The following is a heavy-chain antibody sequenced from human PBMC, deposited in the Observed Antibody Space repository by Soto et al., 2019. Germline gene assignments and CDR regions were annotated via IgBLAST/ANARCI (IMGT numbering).Heavy chain of an antibody. CDR1: GYTFTGYY. CDR3: ARDSSSSLGGYYYYGMDV. D-gene: IGHD6-6*01. Sequence: ASVKVSCKASGYTFTGYYIHWVRQAPGQGLEWMGWINPNSGGTNYAQKFQGWVTTTRDTSISTAYMELSRLRSDDTAVYYCARDSSSSLGGYYYYGMDVWGQGTTVTVSS. V-gene: IGHV1-2*04. CDR2: INPNSGGT. J-gene: IGHJ6*02.